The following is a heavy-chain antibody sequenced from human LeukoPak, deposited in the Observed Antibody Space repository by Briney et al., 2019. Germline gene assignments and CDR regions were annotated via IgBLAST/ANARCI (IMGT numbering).Heavy chain of an antibody. D-gene: IGHD1-26*01. V-gene: IGHV3-30*04. Sequence: GRSLRLSCAASGFTFSNYAMHWVRQAPGKGLEWVAVIFYDGSIQYYADSVRGRFTISRDNSKNTLYLQMNSLRIEDTAVYYCARAVWGVGASDFWGQGTLVTVSS. CDR3: ARAVWGVGASDF. CDR1: GFTFSNYA. CDR2: IFYDGSIQ. J-gene: IGHJ4*02.